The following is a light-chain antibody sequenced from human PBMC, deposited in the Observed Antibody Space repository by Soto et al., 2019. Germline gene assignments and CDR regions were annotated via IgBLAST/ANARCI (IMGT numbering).Light chain of an antibody. J-gene: IGKJ4*02. CDR2: GAS. CDR3: QHYGDTPRT. Sequence: EIVLTKSPGTLSLSTGETATLSCRASQTMISNYLGWYQQKPGQAPRLLIYGASSRATGIPDRFSGSGSGTDFTLTISRLEPEDFAVYYCQHYGDTPRTFGGGTKVDIK. V-gene: IGKV3-20*01. CDR1: QTMISNY.